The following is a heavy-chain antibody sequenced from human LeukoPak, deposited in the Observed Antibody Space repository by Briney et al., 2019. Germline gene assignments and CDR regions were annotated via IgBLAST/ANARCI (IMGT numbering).Heavy chain of an antibody. V-gene: IGHV3-7*03. Sequence: GGSLRLSCAASGFTFSNAWMNWVRQAPGKGLEWVANIKQDGSEKYYVDSARGRFSISRDNAKNSLYLQMNSLRAEDTAVYYCARDMRWGGLDAFDIWGQGTMVTDSS. CDR2: IKQDGSEK. CDR3: ARDMRWGGLDAFDI. J-gene: IGHJ3*02. D-gene: IGHD3/OR15-3a*01. CDR1: GFTFSNAW.